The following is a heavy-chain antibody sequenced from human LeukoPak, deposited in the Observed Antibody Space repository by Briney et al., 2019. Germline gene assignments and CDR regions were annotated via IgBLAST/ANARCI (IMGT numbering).Heavy chain of an antibody. CDR1: GFTFTNHA. V-gene: IGHV3-23*01. Sequence: GGSLRLSCAASGFTFTNHAMTWVRQAPGKGLEWVSTIIGSGGGTYYADSVKGRFTISRDNSKNTLYLQMNSLRAEDTAVYYCARVPMWNYYDSVGWGQGTLVTVSS. CDR2: IIGSGGGT. CDR3: ARVPMWNYYDSVG. D-gene: IGHD3-22*01. J-gene: IGHJ4*02.